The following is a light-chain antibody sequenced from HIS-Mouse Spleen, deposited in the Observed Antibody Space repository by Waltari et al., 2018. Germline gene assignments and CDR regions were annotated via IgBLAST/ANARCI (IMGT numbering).Light chain of an antibody. J-gene: IGLJ3*02. CDR2: EGS. V-gene: IGLV2-23*03. Sequence: QSALTQPASVSGSPGQSIPLSCTGTSSDVGSYHLVSWYQQHPGKAPKLMIYEGSKRPSGVSNRFSGSKSGNTASLTISGLQAEDEADYYCCSYAGSSTFGVFGGGTKLTVL. CDR3: CSYAGSSTFGV. CDR1: SSDVGSYHL.